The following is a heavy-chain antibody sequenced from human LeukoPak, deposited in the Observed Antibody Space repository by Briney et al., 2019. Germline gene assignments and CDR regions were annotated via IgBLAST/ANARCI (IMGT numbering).Heavy chain of an antibody. CDR2: IYCTGST. J-gene: IGHJ4*02. CDR3: ARSRTTSSSVDY. D-gene: IGHD2/OR15-2a*01. Sequence: SETLSLTCTVSGGSINSYYWSWIRQPPGKGLEWIGYIYCTGSTKYNPSLKSRVTMSVDTSKNQFSLRLTSVTAADTAEYYCARSRTTSSSVDYWGQGILVTVSS. CDR1: GGSINSYY. V-gene: IGHV4-59*01.